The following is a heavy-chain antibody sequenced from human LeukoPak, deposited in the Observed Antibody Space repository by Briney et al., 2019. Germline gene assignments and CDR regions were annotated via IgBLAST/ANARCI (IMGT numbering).Heavy chain of an antibody. CDR2: ISGYNGNT. CDR1: GYTFTRYG. D-gene: IGHD3-3*01. CDR3: ARARAVLRFLEWSTQPNDAFDI. J-gene: IGHJ3*02. Sequence: EASVKVSCKASGYTFTRYGMTWVRQAPGQGLEWMGWISGYNGNTNYAQKFQGRVTMTKDTSTSRVYMELRSLRPDDTAVYYCARARAVLRFLEWSTQPNDAFDIWGQGTMVTVSS. V-gene: IGHV1-18*01.